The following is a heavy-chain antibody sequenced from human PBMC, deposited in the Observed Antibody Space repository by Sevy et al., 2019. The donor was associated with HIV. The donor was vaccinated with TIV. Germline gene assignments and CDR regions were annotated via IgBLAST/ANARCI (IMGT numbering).Heavy chain of an antibody. CDR1: GFTVSSAY. V-gene: IGHV3-7*01. D-gene: IGHD3-10*01. CDR2: IRQDGSEK. CDR3: AKSYFGSGTSYGMDL. J-gene: IGHJ6*02. Sequence: GGSLRLSCAASGFTVSSAYMSWVRQAPGKGLEWVANIRQDGSEKYYVDSVRGRFTISRDNAKNSLFLQLNSLRADDTAIYYCAKSYFGSGTSYGMDLWGRGTTVTVSS.